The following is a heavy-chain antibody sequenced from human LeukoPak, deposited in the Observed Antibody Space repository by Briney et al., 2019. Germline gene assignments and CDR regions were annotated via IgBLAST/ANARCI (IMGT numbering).Heavy chain of an antibody. J-gene: IGHJ4*02. CDR3: ASLPYDFWSGYWPFALDY. CDR1: GFTFSSYG. D-gene: IGHD3-3*01. Sequence: GGSLRLSCAASGFTFSSYGMHWVRQAPGKGLEWVAFIRYDGSNKYYADSVKGRFTISRDNSKNTLYLQMNSLRAEDTAVYYCASLPYDFWSGYWPFALDYWGQGTLVTVSS. CDR2: IRYDGSNK. V-gene: IGHV3-30*02.